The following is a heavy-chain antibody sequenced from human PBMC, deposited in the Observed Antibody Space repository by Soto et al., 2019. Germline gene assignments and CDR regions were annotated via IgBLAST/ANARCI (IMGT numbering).Heavy chain of an antibody. CDR1: GYTFTRNG. D-gene: IGHD3-22*01. CDR2: IKPNSGNT. J-gene: IGHJ6*02. Sequence: ASVKVSCKTSGYTFTRNGISWVRQAPGQGLEWMGWIKPNSGNTMYTQKLQGRVIMTTDTSTSTAYMELRSLRSDDTAIYYCVKDRDSNSWPSRDVWGPGTTVTVS. CDR3: VKDRDSNSWPSRDV. V-gene: IGHV1-18*01.